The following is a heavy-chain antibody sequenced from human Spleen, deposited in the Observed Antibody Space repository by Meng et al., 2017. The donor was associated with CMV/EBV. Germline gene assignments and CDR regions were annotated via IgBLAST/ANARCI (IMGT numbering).Heavy chain of an antibody. J-gene: IGHJ4*02. D-gene: IGHD6-19*01. V-gene: IGHV1-69*10. CDR2: IIPLVGVG. CDR1: GVSFSTCS. Sequence: KASGVSFSTCSSCWVRQAPGKGLEWMGGIIPLVGVGSHAPKYQGRVTITADKSTGTAYMELSSLGSEDTALYFCAKVSSSGWHDFDSWGQGTLVTVSS. CDR3: AKVSSSGWHDFDS.